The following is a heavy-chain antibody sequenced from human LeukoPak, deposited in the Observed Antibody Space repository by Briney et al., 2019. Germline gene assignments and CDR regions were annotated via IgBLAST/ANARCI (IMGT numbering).Heavy chain of an antibody. CDR2: IIPIFGTA. V-gene: IGHV1-69*05. J-gene: IGHJ4*02. Sequence: ASVKVSCKASGGTFSSYAISWVRQAPGQGLEWMGGIIPIFGTANYAQKLQGRVTMTTDTSTSTAYMELRSLRSDDTAVYYCAREDPRHLNFDYWGQGTLVTVSS. CDR1: GGTFSSYA. CDR3: AREDPRHLNFDY.